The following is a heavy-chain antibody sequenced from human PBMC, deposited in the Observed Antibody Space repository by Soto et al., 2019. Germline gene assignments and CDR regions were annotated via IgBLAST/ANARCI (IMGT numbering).Heavy chain of an antibody. D-gene: IGHD3-10*01. CDR1: GLTVGNNN. V-gene: IGHV3-53*01. CDR3: AKDGRGSGSHYNSFGY. CDR2: IYSTGTT. J-gene: IGHJ4*02. Sequence: EVQLVDPGGGLIQPGGSLKLSCQASGLTVGNNNMSWVRQAPGKGLEWVSLIYSTGTTKYADSVRGRFTVSRDNAKNTLYLQMNSLRAEDTAVYYCAKDGRGSGSHYNSFGYWGQGTLVTVSS.